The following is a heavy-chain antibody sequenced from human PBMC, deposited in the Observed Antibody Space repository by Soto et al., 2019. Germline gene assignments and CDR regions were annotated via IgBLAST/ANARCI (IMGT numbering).Heavy chain of an antibody. CDR1: GFTFSSYA. D-gene: IGHD5-12*01. J-gene: IGHJ6*02. V-gene: IGHV3-23*01. CDR2: ISGSGGST. Sequence: GGSLRLSCAASGFTFSSYAMSWVRQAPGKGLEWVSAISGSGGSTYYADSVKGRFTISRDNSKNTLYLQMNSLRAEDTAVYYCAKRLEMATLIDYYYYYGMDVWGQGTTVTGSS. CDR3: AKRLEMATLIDYYYYYGMDV.